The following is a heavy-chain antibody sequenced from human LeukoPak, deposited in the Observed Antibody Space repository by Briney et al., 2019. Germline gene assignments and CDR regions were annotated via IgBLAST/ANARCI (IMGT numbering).Heavy chain of an antibody. J-gene: IGHJ4*02. CDR1: EFTFSSYA. Sequence: PVGSLRLSCAASEFTFSSYAMHWVRQAPGKGLEWVALVSNDGGDKYYADSVKGRFTISRDNSKNTLYLQMNSLRGEDTGVYYCAKAHLLDWLLPFDYWGQGALVAVSS. V-gene: IGHV3-30*18. CDR3: AKAHLLDWLLPFDY. D-gene: IGHD3/OR15-3a*01. CDR2: VSNDGGDK.